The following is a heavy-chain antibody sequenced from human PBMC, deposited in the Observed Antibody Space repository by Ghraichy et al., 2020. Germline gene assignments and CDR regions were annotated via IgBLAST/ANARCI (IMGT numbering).Heavy chain of an antibody. CDR2: IIPIFGTA. CDR1: GGTFSSYA. J-gene: IGHJ4*02. D-gene: IGHD3-22*01. CDR3: ARPESGGSSGYYLFDY. V-gene: IGHV1-69*13. Sequence: SVKVSCKASGGTFSSYAISWVRQAPGQGLEWMGGIIPIFGTANYAQKFQGRVTITADESTSTAYVELSSLRSEDTAVYYCARPESGGSSGYYLFDYWGQGTLVTVSS.